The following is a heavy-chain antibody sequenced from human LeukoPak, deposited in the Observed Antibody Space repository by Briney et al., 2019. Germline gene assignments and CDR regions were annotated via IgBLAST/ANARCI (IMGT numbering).Heavy chain of an antibody. CDR1: GFTFDDYA. CDR2: ISWNSGSI. D-gene: IGHD1-26*01. V-gene: IGHV3-9*01. Sequence: GGSLRLSCAASGFTFDDYAMHWVRQAPGKGLEWVSGISWNSGSIGYADSVKGRFTISRDNAKNSLYLQMNSLRAEDTALYYCAKVFSGSYYGWFDPWGQGTLVTVSS. J-gene: IGHJ5*02. CDR3: AKVFSGSYYGWFDP.